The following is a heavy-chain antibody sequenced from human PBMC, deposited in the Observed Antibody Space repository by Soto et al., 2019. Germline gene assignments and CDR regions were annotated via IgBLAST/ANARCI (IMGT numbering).Heavy chain of an antibody. CDR2: ISYDGSNK. J-gene: IGHJ6*02. D-gene: IGHD3-22*01. Sequence: GGSLRLSCAASGFTFSSYAMHWVRQAPGKGLEWVAVISYDGSNKYYADSVKGRFTISRDNSKNTLYLQMNSLRAEDTAVYYCARAFDYYDSSGYCDGMDVWGQGTTVTVSS. V-gene: IGHV3-30-3*01. CDR3: ARAFDYYDSSGYCDGMDV. CDR1: GFTFSSYA.